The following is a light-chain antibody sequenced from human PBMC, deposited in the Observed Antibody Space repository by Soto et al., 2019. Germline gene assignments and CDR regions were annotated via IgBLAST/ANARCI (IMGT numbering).Light chain of an antibody. Sequence: QSALPQPASGSGSPGHSITLSCTGTSSDVGGYNYVSWYQQHPGKAPKLMIYDVSNRPSGVSNRFSGSKSGNTASLTMSGLQAEDEDDYYCSSYTSSSSLWVFGTGTKLTVL. CDR3: SSYTSSSSLWV. CDR2: DVS. V-gene: IGLV2-14*01. CDR1: SSDVGGYNY. J-gene: IGLJ1*01.